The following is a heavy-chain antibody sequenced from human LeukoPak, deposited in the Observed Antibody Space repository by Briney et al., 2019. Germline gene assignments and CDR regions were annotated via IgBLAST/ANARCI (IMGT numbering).Heavy chain of an antibody. CDR1: GFTFSTRW. V-gene: IGHV3-7*01. CDR2: INEDGSEK. J-gene: IGHJ6*02. CDR3: ARELWSYEGGYYGMDV. D-gene: IGHD1-26*01. Sequence: PGGSLRLSCAASGFTFSTRWMSWVRQAPGKGLEWVANINEDGSEKNYVESLKGRFTISRDNAKNSLYLQMNSLRAEDTALYYCARELWSYEGGYYGMDVWGQGTTVTVSS.